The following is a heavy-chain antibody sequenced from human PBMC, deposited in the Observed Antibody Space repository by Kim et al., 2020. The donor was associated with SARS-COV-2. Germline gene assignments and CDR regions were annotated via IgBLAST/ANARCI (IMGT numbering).Heavy chain of an antibody. Sequence: GDADYAQRYQGGVTMTRDTSISTAYMELSSLRSDDTAVYYCARETFRAFDIWGQGTMVTVSS. J-gene: IGHJ3*02. V-gene: IGHV1-2*02. CDR3: ARETFRAFDI. D-gene: IGHD3-10*01. CDR2: GDA.